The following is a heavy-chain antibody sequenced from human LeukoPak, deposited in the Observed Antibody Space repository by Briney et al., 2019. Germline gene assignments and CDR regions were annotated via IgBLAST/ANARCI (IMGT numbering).Heavy chain of an antibody. J-gene: IGHJ4*02. CDR1: GFTFSSYG. D-gene: IGHD1-26*01. CDR2: IWYDGSNK. V-gene: IGHV3-33*06. CDR3: AKEDSKYISGSAPGY. Sequence: GGSLRLSCAASGFTFSSYGMHWVRQAPGKGLEWVAVIWYDGSNKYYADSVKGRFTISRDNSKNTLYLQMNSLRAEDTAVYYCAKEDSKYISGSAPGYWGQGTLVTVSS.